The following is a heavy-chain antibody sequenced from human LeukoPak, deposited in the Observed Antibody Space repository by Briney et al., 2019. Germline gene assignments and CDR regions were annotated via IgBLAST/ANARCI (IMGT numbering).Heavy chain of an antibody. D-gene: IGHD2-15*01. CDR1: GGSISSYY. J-gene: IGHJ4*02. V-gene: IGHV4-59*01. CDR3: ARGGYCSGGSCYVPYYSDY. Sequence: SETLSLTCTVSGGSISSYYWSWIRQPPGKGLEWIGYIYYSGSTNYNPSLKSRVTISVDTSKNQFSLKLSSVAAADTAVYYCARGGYCSGGSCYVPYYSDYWGQGTLVTVSS. CDR2: IYYSGST.